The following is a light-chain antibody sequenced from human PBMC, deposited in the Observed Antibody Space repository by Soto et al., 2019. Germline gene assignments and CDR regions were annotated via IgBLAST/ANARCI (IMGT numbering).Light chain of an antibody. CDR1: TDDVGSTDS. CDR2: EVK. CDR3: RTYTTNGSSI. J-gene: IGLJ1*01. Sequence: QSVLTQPASVSGSPGQSITITCSGTTDDVGSTDSVSWYQHHPGEAPRLVMYEVKNRPSGVPGRFSGSKSVNTASLSISGLQPEDEADYYCRTYTTNGSSIFGSGTKVTVL. V-gene: IGLV2-14*01.